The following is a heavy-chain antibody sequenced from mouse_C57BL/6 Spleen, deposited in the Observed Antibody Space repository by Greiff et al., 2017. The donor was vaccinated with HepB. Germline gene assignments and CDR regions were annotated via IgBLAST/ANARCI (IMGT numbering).Heavy chain of an antibody. D-gene: IGHD2-4*01. J-gene: IGHJ4*01. V-gene: IGHV1-59*01. Sequence: QVQLQQPGAELVRPGTSVKLSCKASGYTFTSYWMHWVKQRPGQGLEWIGVIDPSDSYTNYNQKFKGKATLTVDTSSSTAYMQLSSLTSEVSAVYYCANYDDAGYAMDYWGQGTSVTVSS. CDR1: GYTFTSYW. CDR3: ANYDDAGYAMDY. CDR2: IDPSDSYT.